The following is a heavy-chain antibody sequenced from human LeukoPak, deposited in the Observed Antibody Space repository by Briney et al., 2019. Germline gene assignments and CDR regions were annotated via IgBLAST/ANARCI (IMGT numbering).Heavy chain of an antibody. CDR2: IKQDGSEK. CDR1: GFTFSSYW. CDR3: AKDYLTTWGYCISTSCSSHFDY. D-gene: IGHD2-2*01. V-gene: IGHV3-7*01. Sequence: QTGGSLRLSCAASGFTFSSYWMSWVRQAPGKGLEWVANIKQDGSEKYYVDSVKGRFTISRDNAKNSLYLQMNSLRAEDTAVYYCAKDYLTTWGYCISTSCSSHFDYWGQGTLVTVSS. J-gene: IGHJ4*02.